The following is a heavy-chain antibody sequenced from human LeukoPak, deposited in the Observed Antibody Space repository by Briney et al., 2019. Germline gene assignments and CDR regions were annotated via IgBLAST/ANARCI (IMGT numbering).Heavy chain of an antibody. CDR1: GGSISSYY. J-gene: IGHJ4*02. D-gene: IGHD6-13*01. Sequence: KPSETLSLTCTVSGGSISSYYWSWIRQPAGKGLEWIGRIYTSGSTNYNPSLKSRVTMSVDTSKNQFSLKLSSVTAADTAVYYCARDFWMGIAAAVNYFDYWGQGTLVTVSS. CDR3: ARDFWMGIAAAVNYFDY. CDR2: IYTSGST. V-gene: IGHV4-4*07.